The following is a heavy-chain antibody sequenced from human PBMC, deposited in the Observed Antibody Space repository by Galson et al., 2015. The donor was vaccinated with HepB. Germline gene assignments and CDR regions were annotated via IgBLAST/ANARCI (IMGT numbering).Heavy chain of an antibody. CDR1: GGTFSSYA. CDR2: IIPIFGTA. D-gene: IGHD3-3*01. J-gene: IGHJ6*02. CDR3: ASSLVFGGDYYGMDV. V-gene: IGHV1-69*13. Sequence: SVKVSCKASGGTFSSYAISWVRQAPGQGLEWMGGIIPIFGTANYAQKFQGRVTITADESTSTAYMELSSLRSEDTAVYYCASSLVFGGDYYGMDVWGQGTTVTVSS.